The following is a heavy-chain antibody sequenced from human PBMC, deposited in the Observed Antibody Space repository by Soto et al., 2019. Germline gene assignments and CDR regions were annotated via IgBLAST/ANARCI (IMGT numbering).Heavy chain of an antibody. V-gene: IGHV3-21*01. CDR1: GFTFSSYS. CDR3: ARGWVAEKIYYCYYMDV. CDR2: ISSSSSYI. D-gene: IGHD2-15*01. J-gene: IGHJ6*03. Sequence: EVQLVESGGGLVKPGGSLRLSCAASGFTFSSYSMNWVRQAPGKGLEWVSSISSSSSYIYYADAVKGRFTXSRAXAKXXXXXXXXXXXXXXXXXXXCARGWVAEKIYYCYYMDVWGKGTTVTVSS.